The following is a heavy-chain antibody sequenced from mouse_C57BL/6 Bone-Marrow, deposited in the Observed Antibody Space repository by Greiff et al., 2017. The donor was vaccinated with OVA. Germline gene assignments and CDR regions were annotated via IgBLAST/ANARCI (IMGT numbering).Heavy chain of an antibody. CDR1: GFTFSDYG. J-gene: IGHJ4*01. CDR2: ISRGSSTI. CDR3: AKYYAMDY. V-gene: IGHV5-17*01. Sequence: EVMLVESGGGLVKPGGSLKLSCAASGFTFSDYGMHWVRQAPEKGLEWVAYISRGSSTIYYADTVKGRVTISRDNAKNTLFLQMTSLRSEDTAMYYCAKYYAMDYWGQGTSVTVSS.